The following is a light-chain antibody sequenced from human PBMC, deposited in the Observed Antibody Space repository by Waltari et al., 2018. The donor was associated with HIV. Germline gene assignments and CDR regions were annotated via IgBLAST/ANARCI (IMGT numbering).Light chain of an antibody. J-gene: IGLJ3*02. V-gene: IGLV2-14*01. CDR3: SSYTSGTTWV. CDR1: SSDIGGSNY. CDR2: EVS. Sequence: QPPRTQPASVPGSPGQSTTTPCTGTSSDIGGSNYVPWHQHHPGRAPKLIIFEVSNRPSGVSNRFSGSKSGNTASLIISGLLAEDDADYYCSSYTSGTTWVFGGGTKLTVL.